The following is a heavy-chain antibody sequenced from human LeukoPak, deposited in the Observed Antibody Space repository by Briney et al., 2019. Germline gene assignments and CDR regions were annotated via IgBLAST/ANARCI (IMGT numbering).Heavy chain of an antibody. D-gene: IGHD3-22*01. Sequence: GGSLRLSCEASGLSFSDFSDYYMSWIRQAPGKGLEWVSYISSSGSTIYYADSLKGRFTISRDNAKNSLYLQMNSLRAEDTAVYYCARDGPYYYDSSGWRAFDIWGQGTMVTVSS. J-gene: IGHJ3*02. V-gene: IGHV3-11*04. CDR1: GLSFSDFSDYY. CDR2: ISSSGSTI. CDR3: ARDGPYYYDSSGWRAFDI.